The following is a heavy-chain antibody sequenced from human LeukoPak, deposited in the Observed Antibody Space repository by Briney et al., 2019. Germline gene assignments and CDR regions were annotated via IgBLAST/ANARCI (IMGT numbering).Heavy chain of an antibody. Sequence: QAGGSLRLSCAASGFTFSSYGMQWVRQAPGKGLEWVAVISYDGSNKYYADSVKGRFTISRDNSKNTLYLQMNSLRAEDTAVYYCAKDSGPDYDILTGPLVYWGQGTLVTVSS. D-gene: IGHD3-9*01. J-gene: IGHJ4*02. V-gene: IGHV3-30*18. CDR3: AKDSGPDYDILTGPLVY. CDR1: GFTFSSYG. CDR2: ISYDGSNK.